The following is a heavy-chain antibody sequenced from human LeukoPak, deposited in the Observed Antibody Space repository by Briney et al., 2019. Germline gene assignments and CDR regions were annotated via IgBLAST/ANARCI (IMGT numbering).Heavy chain of an antibody. Sequence: GGSLRLSCAASGFTFSSYSMNWVRQAPGKGLEWVSSISSSSSYIYYADSAKGRFTISRDNAKNSLYLQMNSLRAEDTAVYYCARLPHYYDSQPFDYWGQGTLVTVSS. D-gene: IGHD3-22*01. CDR3: ARLPHYYDSQPFDY. V-gene: IGHV3-21*01. CDR2: ISSSSSYI. J-gene: IGHJ4*02. CDR1: GFTFSSYS.